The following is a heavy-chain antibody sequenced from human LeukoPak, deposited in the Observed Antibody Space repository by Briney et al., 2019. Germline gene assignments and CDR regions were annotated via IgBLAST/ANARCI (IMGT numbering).Heavy chain of an antibody. Sequence: SETLSLTCTVSGSSISSYYWSWIRQPPGKGLEWIGYIYYSGSTNYNPSLKSRVTISVDTSKNQFSLKLSSVTAAGTAVYYCARHRSSGWFTGWFDPWGQGTLVTVSS. J-gene: IGHJ5*02. CDR2: IYYSGST. CDR3: ARHRSSGWFTGWFDP. V-gene: IGHV4-59*08. D-gene: IGHD6-19*01. CDR1: GSSISSYY.